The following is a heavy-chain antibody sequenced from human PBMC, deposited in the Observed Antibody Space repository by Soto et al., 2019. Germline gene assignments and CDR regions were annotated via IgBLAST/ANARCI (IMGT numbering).Heavy chain of an antibody. V-gene: IGHV1-69*13. CDR2: IIPIFGTA. CDR3: AGTPLYPRSGSYPMSY. CDR1: GGTFSSYA. J-gene: IGHJ4*02. D-gene: IGHD3-10*01. Sequence: SVKVSCKASGGTFSSYAISWVRQAPGQGLEWMGGIIPIFGTANYAQKFQGRVTITADESTSTAYMELSSLRSEDTAVYYCAGTPLYPRSGSYPMSYWGQGTLVTVSS.